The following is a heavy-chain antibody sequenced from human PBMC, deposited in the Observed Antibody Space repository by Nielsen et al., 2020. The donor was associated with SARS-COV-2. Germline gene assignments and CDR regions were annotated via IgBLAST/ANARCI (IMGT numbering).Heavy chain of an antibody. D-gene: IGHD3-10*01. CDR2: IYPGDSDN. V-gene: IGHV5-51*01. J-gene: IGHJ6*02. CDR1: GYTFSTYW. Sequence: GESLKISCKTSGYTFSTYWSGWVPQMPGKGLEWMGIIYPGDSDNRYSPSFQGQVTISADESISTTYLQWRSLKASDTAMYYCAREGRDDSGTERHGMDVWGRGTTVTVSS. CDR3: AREGRDDSGTERHGMDV.